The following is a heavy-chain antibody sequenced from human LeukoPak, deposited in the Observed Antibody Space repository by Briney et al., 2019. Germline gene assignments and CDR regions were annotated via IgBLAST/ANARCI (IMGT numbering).Heavy chain of an antibody. CDR1: GGSISSYY. Sequence: KPSETLSLTCTVSGGSISSYYWGWIRQPPGKGLEWIGSIYYSGSTYYNPSLKSRVTISVDTSKNQFSLKLSSVTAADTAVYYCARILNYYDTSGPIFDYWGQGTLVTVSS. J-gene: IGHJ4*02. CDR3: ARILNYYDTSGPIFDY. D-gene: IGHD3-22*01. CDR2: IYYSGST. V-gene: IGHV4-39*07.